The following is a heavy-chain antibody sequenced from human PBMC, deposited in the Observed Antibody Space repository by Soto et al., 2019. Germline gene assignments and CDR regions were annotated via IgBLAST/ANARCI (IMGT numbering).Heavy chain of an antibody. Sequence: QVQLQQWGAGLLKPSETLSLTCAVYGGSFSGYYWSWIRQPPGKGLEWIGEINHSGSTNYNPSLTRLVTISVATSENEFSQRLSSVAAADTAVYYCARGQAVDDVWSCLYYYYYMDVWGEGTTVTVS. CDR1: GGSFSGYY. CDR3: ARGQAVDDVWSCLYYYYYMDV. CDR2: INHSGST. D-gene: IGHD3-3*01. V-gene: IGHV4-34*01. J-gene: IGHJ6*03.